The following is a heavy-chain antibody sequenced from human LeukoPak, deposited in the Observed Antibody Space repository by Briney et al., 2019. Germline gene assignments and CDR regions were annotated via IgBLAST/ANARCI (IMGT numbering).Heavy chain of an antibody. Sequence: GGSLRLSCAASGFTFSSYAMHWVRQAPGKGLEWVAVISYDGSNKYYADSVKGRFTISRDNSKNTLYLQMNSLRAEDTAVYYCARNGSYYFDYWGQGTLVTVSS. CDR1: GFTFSSYA. V-gene: IGHV3-30-3*01. CDR3: ARNGSYYFDY. J-gene: IGHJ4*02. D-gene: IGHD1-26*01. CDR2: ISYDGSNK.